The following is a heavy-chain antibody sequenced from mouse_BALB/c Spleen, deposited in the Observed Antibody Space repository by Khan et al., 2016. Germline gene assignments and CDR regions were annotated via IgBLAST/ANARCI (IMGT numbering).Heavy chain of an antibody. D-gene: IGHD1-2*01. Sequence: VQLKESGPSLVKPSQTLSLTCSVTGDSITSGYWNWIRKFPGNKLEYMGYISYSGSTYYNPSLKSRISITRDTSKNQYYLQLNSVTTEDTATYYCARGITTAPYAMDYWGQGTLVTVSS. CDR2: ISYSGST. V-gene: IGHV3-8*02. CDR3: ARGITTAPYAMDY. CDR1: GDSITSGY. J-gene: IGHJ4*01.